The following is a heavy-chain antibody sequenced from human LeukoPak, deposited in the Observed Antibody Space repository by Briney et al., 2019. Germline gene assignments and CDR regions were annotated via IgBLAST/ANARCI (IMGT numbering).Heavy chain of an antibody. D-gene: IGHD2-8*02. CDR2: IYYSGST. CDR1: GGSISSSSYY. Sequence: SETLSLTCTVSGGSISSSSYYWGWIRQPPGKGLEWIGSIYYSGSTYYNPSLKSRVTISVDTSKNQFSLKLSSVTAADTAVYYCARSTVALLDAFDIWGQGTMVTVSS. CDR3: ARSTVALLDAFDI. V-gene: IGHV4-39*01. J-gene: IGHJ3*02.